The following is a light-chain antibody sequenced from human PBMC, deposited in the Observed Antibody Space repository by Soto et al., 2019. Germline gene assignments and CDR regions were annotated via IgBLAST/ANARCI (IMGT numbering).Light chain of an antibody. CDR2: DAS. CDR1: QNIASY. Sequence: EVVLTQSPPTLSSSPGERVTLSCRASQNIASYLAWYQQKPGQAPRLLVFDASIRAAGVPARFSGSGSGTDFTLTINSLEPEDSAVYYCQERNYWPFITFGQGTRLEIK. J-gene: IGKJ5*01. V-gene: IGKV3-11*01. CDR3: QERNYWPFIT.